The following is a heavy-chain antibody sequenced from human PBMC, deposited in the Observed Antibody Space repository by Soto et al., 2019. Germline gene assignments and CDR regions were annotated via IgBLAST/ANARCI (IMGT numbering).Heavy chain of an antibody. Sequence: GGSLRLSCAASGFTFSSYAMHWVRQAPGKGLEWVAVISYDGSNKYYAHSVKGRFTISRDNSKNTLYLQMNSLRAEDTAVYYCARDKSGADCSGGSCYSDYYYGMDVWGQGTTVTVSS. J-gene: IGHJ6*02. CDR3: ARDKSGADCSGGSCYSDYYYGMDV. V-gene: IGHV3-30-3*01. D-gene: IGHD2-15*01. CDR2: ISYDGSNK. CDR1: GFTFSSYA.